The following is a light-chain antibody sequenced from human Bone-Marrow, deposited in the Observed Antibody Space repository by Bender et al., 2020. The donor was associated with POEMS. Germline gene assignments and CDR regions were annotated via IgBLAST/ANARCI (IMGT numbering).Light chain of an antibody. CDR3: SSYSSGRTMWL. CDR1: SSDVGGYDY. J-gene: IGLJ3*02. V-gene: IGLV2-14*03. Sequence: QSALTQPASVSESPGQSITISCTGSSSDVGGYDYVSWYQQHPGKAPKLIIYDVTNRPSGVSDRFSGSKSGNTASLTIFGLQPEDEADYYCSSYSSGRTMWLFGGGTKLTVL. CDR2: DVT.